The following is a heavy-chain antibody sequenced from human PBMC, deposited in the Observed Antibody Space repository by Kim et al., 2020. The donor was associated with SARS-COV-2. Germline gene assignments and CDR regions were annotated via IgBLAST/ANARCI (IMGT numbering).Heavy chain of an antibody. D-gene: IGHD3-22*01. CDR3: ARGGYSTGYYFQYDY. V-gene: IGHV1-3*01. Sequence: ASVKVSCKTSGYTFPYYAIHWVRQVPGQRPECMGWINVGNGNTKYSQNFQGRVTITRDTSASTAYIELSSLRSEDTAVYYCARGGYSTGYYFQYDYWGQGTLITVSS. CDR1: GYTFPYYA. CDR2: INVGNGNT. J-gene: IGHJ4*02.